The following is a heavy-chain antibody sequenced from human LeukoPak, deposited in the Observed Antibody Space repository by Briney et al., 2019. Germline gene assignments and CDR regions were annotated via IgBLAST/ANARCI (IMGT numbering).Heavy chain of an antibody. Sequence: PGGSLRLSCAASGFTFSNYNMNWVRQAPGKGLEWLSSISSVSSYIYYADSVKGRFTISRDNARNSLYLQMNSLRAEDTAVYYCARGLSTAMVDYFDYWGQGTLVTVSS. CDR1: GFTFSNYN. CDR2: ISSVSSYI. J-gene: IGHJ4*02. D-gene: IGHD5-18*01. CDR3: ARGLSTAMVDYFDY. V-gene: IGHV3-21*01.